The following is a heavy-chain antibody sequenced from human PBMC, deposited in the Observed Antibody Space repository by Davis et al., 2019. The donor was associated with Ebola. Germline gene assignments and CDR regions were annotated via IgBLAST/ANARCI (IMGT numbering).Heavy chain of an antibody. J-gene: IGHJ4*02. CDR1: GFTFSSYD. CDR2: ISGSGGST. CDR3: ARGLSIAVAGTFDY. D-gene: IGHD6-19*01. V-gene: IGHV3-23*01. Sequence: GGSLRLSCAASGFTFSSYDMHWVRQAPGKGLEWVSGISGSGGSTYYADSVKGRFTISRDNSKNTLYLQMNSLRAEDTAVYYCARGLSIAVAGTFDYWGQGTLVTVSS.